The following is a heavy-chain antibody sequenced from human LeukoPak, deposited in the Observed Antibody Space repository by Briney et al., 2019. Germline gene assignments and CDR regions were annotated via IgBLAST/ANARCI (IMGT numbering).Heavy chain of an antibody. Sequence: PGGSLRLSCVVSGFTLSSHGMHWVRQAPGKGLEWLAVISNDGSNKYYADSVKGRFTISRDIYKNTLYLQMNSLRTEDTAMYYCARGGSSADYWGQGTLVTVSS. D-gene: IGHD3-16*01. V-gene: IGHV3-30*03. CDR3: ARGGSSADY. CDR2: ISNDGSNK. J-gene: IGHJ4*02. CDR1: GFTLSSHG.